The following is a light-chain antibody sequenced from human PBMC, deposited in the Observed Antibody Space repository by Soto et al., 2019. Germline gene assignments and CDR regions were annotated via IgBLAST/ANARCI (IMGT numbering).Light chain of an antibody. V-gene: IGKV3-15*01. CDR3: LQSNDWPHT. Sequence: EIVMTQSPATLSVSPGEGATLSCRASQSVSSNLAWYQRRPGQAPRLLIYGASIRATGIPARFSGSGSGTEFTLAISSLQSEDFAVYYCLQSNDWPHTFGGGTKVDIK. CDR1: QSVSSN. CDR2: GAS. J-gene: IGKJ4*01.